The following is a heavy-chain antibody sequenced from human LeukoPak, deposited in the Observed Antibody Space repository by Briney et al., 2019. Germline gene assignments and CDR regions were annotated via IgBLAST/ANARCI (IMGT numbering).Heavy chain of an antibody. V-gene: IGHV1-2*06. Sequence: ASVKVSCKASGYIFSGYYIHWVRQAPGQGLEWMGRINPNSGGTNYAQKFQGRVTMTRDASITTAYMELSSLISDDTAVYYCARDRDGSSRNWFDPWGQGTLVTVSS. CDR1: GYIFSGYY. CDR3: ARDRDGSSRNWFDP. CDR2: INPNSGGT. J-gene: IGHJ5*02. D-gene: IGHD6-13*01.